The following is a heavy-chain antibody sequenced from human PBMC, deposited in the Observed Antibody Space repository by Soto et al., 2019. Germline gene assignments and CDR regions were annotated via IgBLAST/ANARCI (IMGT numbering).Heavy chain of an antibody. Sequence: ASVKVSCKASGYTFTSYGISWVRQAPGQGLEWMGWISAYNGNTNYAQKLQGRVTMTTDTSTSTAYMELRSLTPDDTAVYYCARDERGSGSYFGRLNWFDPWGQGTLVTVSS. V-gene: IGHV1-18*01. CDR3: ARDERGSGSYFGRLNWFDP. CDR2: ISAYNGNT. D-gene: IGHD3-10*01. J-gene: IGHJ5*02. CDR1: GYTFTSYG.